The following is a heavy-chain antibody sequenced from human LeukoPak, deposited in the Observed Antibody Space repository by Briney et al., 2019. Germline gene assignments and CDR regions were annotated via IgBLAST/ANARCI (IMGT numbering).Heavy chain of an antibody. CDR2: IYHTGKT. CDR3: ARGAPAYYYDSSGPLNDY. CDR1: GYSISSGYY. V-gene: IGHV4-38-2*01. D-gene: IGHD3-22*01. Sequence: PSETLSLTCAVSGYSISSGYYWGWIRQPPGKGLEWIGSIYHTGKTHYNPSLKSPVAMSVDTSKNHVSLKLSSVTAADTAVYYCARGAPAYYYDSSGPLNDYWGQGTLVTVSS. J-gene: IGHJ4*02.